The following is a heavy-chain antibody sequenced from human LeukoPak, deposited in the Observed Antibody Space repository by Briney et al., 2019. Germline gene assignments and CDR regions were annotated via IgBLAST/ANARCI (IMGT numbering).Heavy chain of an antibody. Sequence: KAGGSLRLSCAASGFTFSSYSMNWVRQAPGKGLEWVSSISSISSYIYYADSVKGRFTISRDNAKNSLYLQMNSLRAEDTAVYYCARDLYRIVVVPHYFDYWGQGTLVTVSS. J-gene: IGHJ4*02. D-gene: IGHD3-22*01. CDR1: GFTFSSYS. CDR3: ARDLYRIVVVPHYFDY. V-gene: IGHV3-21*01. CDR2: ISSISSYI.